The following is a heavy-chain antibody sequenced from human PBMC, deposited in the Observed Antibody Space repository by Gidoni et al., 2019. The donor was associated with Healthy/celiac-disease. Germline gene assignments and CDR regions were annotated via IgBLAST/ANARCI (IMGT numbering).Heavy chain of an antibody. Sequence: EVQLVESGGGLVQPGGSLRLSFAAPGFTLCSYEMNWVRQAPGKGLGWVSYISSGGSTIYDADSGKGRFTISRDNAKNSLYLQMNSLRAEDTAVYYCARDDANYYYYGMDVWGQGTTVTVSS. CDR2: ISSGGSTI. J-gene: IGHJ6*02. V-gene: IGHV3-48*03. CDR3: ARDDANYYYYGMDV. CDR1: GFTLCSYE.